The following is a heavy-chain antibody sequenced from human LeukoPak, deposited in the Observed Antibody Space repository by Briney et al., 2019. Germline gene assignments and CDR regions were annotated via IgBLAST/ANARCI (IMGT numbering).Heavy chain of an antibody. D-gene: IGHD2-2*01. J-gene: IGHJ6*02. CDR3: ARDGVPAAMHYYYGMDV. CDR1: GYTFTSYG. Sequence: GASVEVSCKASGYTFTSYGISWVRQAPGQGLEWMGWISAYTGNTNYAQKLQGRVTMTTDTSTSTAYMELRSLRSDDTAVHYCARDGVPAAMHYYYGMDVWGQGTTVTVSS. V-gene: IGHV1-18*01. CDR2: ISAYTGNT.